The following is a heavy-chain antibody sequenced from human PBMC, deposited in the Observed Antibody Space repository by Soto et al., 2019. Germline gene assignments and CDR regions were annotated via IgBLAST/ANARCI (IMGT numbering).Heavy chain of an antibody. V-gene: IGHV3-15*07. CDR3: THGDYYDSSGAPYYFDY. J-gene: IGHJ4*02. Sequence: GGSLRLSCAASGFTFSNAWMNWVRQAPGKGLEWVGHIKSKTDGGTTDYAAPVKGRFTISRDDSKNTLYLQMNSLKTEDTAVYYCTHGDYYDSSGAPYYFDYWGQGTLVTVSS. CDR2: IKSKTDGGTT. D-gene: IGHD3-22*01. CDR1: GFTFSNAW.